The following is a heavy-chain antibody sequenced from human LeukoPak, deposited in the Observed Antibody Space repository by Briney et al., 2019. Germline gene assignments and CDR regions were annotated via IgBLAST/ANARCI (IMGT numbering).Heavy chain of an antibody. CDR2: ISGSGGST. V-gene: IGHV3-23*01. CDR1: GFTFSSYA. Sequence: HSGWSLRLSCAASGFTFSSYAMSWVRQAPGKGLEWVSAISGSGGSTYYADSVKGRFTISRDNSKNTLYLQMNSLRAEDTAVYYCAKDRIQLYDDYWGQGTLVTVSS. J-gene: IGHJ4*02. CDR3: AKDRIQLYDDY. D-gene: IGHD5-18*01.